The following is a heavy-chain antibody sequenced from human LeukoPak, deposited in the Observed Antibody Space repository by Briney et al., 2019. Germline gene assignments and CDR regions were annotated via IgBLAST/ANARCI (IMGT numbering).Heavy chain of an antibody. CDR2: IYYSGST. V-gene: IGHV4-30-4*08. J-gene: IGHJ4*02. CDR1: GGSISSGDYY. CDR3: ARDLVYGDYWGVGY. Sequence: SETLSLTCTVSGGSISSGDYYWSWIRQPPGKGLEWIGYIYYSGSTYYNPSLKSRVTISVDTSKNQFSLKLSSVTAADTAVYYCARDLVYGDYWGVGYWGQGTLVTVSS. D-gene: IGHD4-17*01.